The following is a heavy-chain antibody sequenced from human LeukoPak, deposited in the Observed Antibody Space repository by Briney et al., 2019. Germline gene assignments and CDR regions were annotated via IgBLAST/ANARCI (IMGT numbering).Heavy chain of an antibody. D-gene: IGHD6-6*01. CDR3: ARWTRIISSSLWYFDL. J-gene: IGHJ2*01. V-gene: IGHV3-48*03. Sequence: GGSLRLSCAASGFTFSTYEMNWVRQAPGKGLEWVSYISGSGTSTYYADSVKGRFTISRDNAKNSLYLQMNSLRAVDTAVYYCARWTRIISSSLWYFDLWGRGNLVTVSS. CDR1: GFTFSTYE. CDR2: ISGSGTST.